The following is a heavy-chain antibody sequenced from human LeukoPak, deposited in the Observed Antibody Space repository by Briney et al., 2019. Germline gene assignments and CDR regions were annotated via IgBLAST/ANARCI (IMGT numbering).Heavy chain of an antibody. J-gene: IGHJ4*02. CDR1: GFTFSTSA. CDR2: ISIDGNNP. V-gene: IGHV3-30*01. D-gene: IGHD2-21*01. Sequence: GGSLRLSCAASGFTFSTSAVHWIRQAPGRGLEWVAVISIDGNNPYYADTVKGRFTISRDNSKNTLYLQMTSLKTEDTAVYFCARYLFSDFYFDHWGQGTLVTVSS. CDR3: ARYLFSDFYFDH.